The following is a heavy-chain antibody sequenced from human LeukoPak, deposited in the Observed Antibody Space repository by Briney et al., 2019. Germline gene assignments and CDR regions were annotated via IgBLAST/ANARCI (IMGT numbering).Heavy chain of an antibody. CDR3: ARNMVRGLNWFDP. D-gene: IGHD3-10*01. CDR1: GFTFSSYE. Sequence: GGSLRLSCAASGFTFSSYEMNWVRQAPGKGLEWVSSISSSSSYIYYADSVKGRFTISRDNAKNSLYLQMNSLRAEDTAVYYCARNMVRGLNWFDPWGQGTLVTVSS. V-gene: IGHV3-21*01. J-gene: IGHJ5*02. CDR2: ISSSSSYI.